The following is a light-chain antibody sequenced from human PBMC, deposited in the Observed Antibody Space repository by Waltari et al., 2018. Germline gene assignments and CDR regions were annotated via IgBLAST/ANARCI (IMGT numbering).Light chain of an antibody. CDR2: GAS. V-gene: IGKV1-39*01. Sequence: DIQMPQSPSSLSASVGDTVTIPRRASQGISSYLNWYQMKPGKAPELLIYGASTVQSGVPSRFSGSGFGTDFTLTISSLQPEDFATYCCQQTYNLRTFGPGTKVDLK. CDR3: QQTYNLRT. J-gene: IGKJ3*01. CDR1: QGISSY.